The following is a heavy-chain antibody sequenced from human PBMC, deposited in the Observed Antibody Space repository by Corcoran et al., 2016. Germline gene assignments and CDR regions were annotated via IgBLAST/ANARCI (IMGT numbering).Heavy chain of an antibody. CDR2: INHSGST. Sequence: QVQLQQWGAGLLKPSETLSLTCAVYDGSFSGDYRWNWIRQPPGKGLEWIGEINHSGSTKHNPSLESRVTMSVDTSKDQFSLKVRSVTAADTAVYYCARGTGYGDPLDPWGQGTLFTVSS. J-gene: IGHJ5*02. V-gene: IGHV4-34*01. CDR3: ARGTGYGDPLDP. CDR1: DGSFSGDY. D-gene: IGHD4-17*01.